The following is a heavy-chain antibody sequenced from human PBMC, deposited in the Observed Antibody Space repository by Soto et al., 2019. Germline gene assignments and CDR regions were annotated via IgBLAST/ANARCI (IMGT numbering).Heavy chain of an antibody. D-gene: IGHD6-13*01. Sequence: GGSLRLSCAASGFTFSSYGMHWVRQAPGKGLEWVAVIWYDGSNKYYADSVKGRFTISRDNSKNTLYLQMNSLRAEDTAVYYCARDMAAAGPKVYYGMDVWGQGTTVTVSS. CDR2: IWYDGSNK. CDR3: ARDMAAAGPKVYYGMDV. V-gene: IGHV3-33*01. J-gene: IGHJ6*02. CDR1: GFTFSSYG.